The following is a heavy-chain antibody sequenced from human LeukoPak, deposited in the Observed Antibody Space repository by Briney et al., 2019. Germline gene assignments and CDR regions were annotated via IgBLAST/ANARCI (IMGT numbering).Heavy chain of an antibody. CDR2: ISWNSGSI. V-gene: IGHV3-9*01. Sequence: QTGGSLRLSCAASGFTFDDYAMHWVRQAPGKGLEWVSGISWNSGSIGYADSVKGRFTISRDNAKNSLYLQMNSLRAEDTALYYCAKDSSSGWNEEDNWFDPWGQGTLVTVSS. J-gene: IGHJ5*02. CDR1: GFTFDDYA. D-gene: IGHD6-19*01. CDR3: AKDSSSGWNEEDNWFDP.